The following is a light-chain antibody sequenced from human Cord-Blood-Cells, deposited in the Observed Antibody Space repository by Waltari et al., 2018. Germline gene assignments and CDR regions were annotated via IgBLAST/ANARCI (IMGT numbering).Light chain of an antibody. Sequence: EIVLTQSPATLSLSPGARATLSCRASQSVSSYLAWYQQKPGQAPRLLIYDASNRATGIPARFSGSGSGTDFTLTISSLEPEDVAVYYCQQRSNWPWTFGQGTKVEIK. J-gene: IGKJ1*01. CDR2: DAS. CDR1: QSVSSY. V-gene: IGKV3-11*01. CDR3: QQRSNWPWT.